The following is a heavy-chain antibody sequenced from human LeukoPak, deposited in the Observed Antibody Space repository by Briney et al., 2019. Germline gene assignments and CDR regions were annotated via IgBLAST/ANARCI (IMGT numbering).Heavy chain of an antibody. Sequence: SETLSLTCTVSGGSISSGGYYWSWIRQHPGKGLEWIGYIYYSGSTYYNPSLKSRVTISVDTSKNQFSLKLSSVTAADTAVYYCAGGGLFDGANFDYWGQGTLVTVSS. CDR3: AGGGLFDGANFDY. V-gene: IGHV4-31*03. CDR1: GGSISSGGYY. CDR2: IYYSGST. J-gene: IGHJ4*02. D-gene: IGHD4-17*01.